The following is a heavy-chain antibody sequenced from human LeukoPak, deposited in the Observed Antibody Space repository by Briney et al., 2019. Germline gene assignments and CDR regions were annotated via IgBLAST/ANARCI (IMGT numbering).Heavy chain of an antibody. Sequence: ASVKVSCKASGYTFSVYYMHWVRQAPGQGLEWMGWINPNSGGTNYAQKFQGRVTMTRDTSISTAFMELSSLISDDTAVYYCARDRVVVVPAAQDYYYYGMDVWGQGTTVTVSS. D-gene: IGHD2-2*01. V-gene: IGHV1-2*02. CDR1: GYTFSVYY. CDR2: INPNSGGT. CDR3: ARDRVVVVPAAQDYYYYGMDV. J-gene: IGHJ6*02.